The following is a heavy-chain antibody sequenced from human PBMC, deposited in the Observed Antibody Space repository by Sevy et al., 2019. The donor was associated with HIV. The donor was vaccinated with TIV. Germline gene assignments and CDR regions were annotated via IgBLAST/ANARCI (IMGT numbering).Heavy chain of an antibody. J-gene: IGHJ5*02. Sequence: ASVKVSCKASGYTFTGYYMYWVRQAPGQGLEWMGWISAYNGNTNYAQKLQGRVTMTTDTSTSTAYMELRSLRSDDTAVYYCARDTDYDFWSGYYMPHSNWFDPWGQGTLVTVSS. CDR3: ARDTDYDFWSGYYMPHSNWFDP. V-gene: IGHV1-18*04. D-gene: IGHD3-3*01. CDR2: ISAYNGNT. CDR1: GYTFTGYY.